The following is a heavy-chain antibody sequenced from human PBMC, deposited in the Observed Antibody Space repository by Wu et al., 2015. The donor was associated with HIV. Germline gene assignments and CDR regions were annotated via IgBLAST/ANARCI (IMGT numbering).Heavy chain of an antibody. J-gene: IGHJ5*02. CDR3: ARDWRGSFLVGSGSWERLNWLDP. CDR2: ISPYNGDT. Sequence: QVQLVQSGAEVKKPGASVKVSCKASGYNFRNYGVSWVRQAPGQGLEWMGWISPYNGDTNYAQKFQGRVTMTTDTSTSTGYMELRRLTSDDTAVYYCARDWRGSFLVGSGSWERLNWLDPVGPGDPG. CDR1: GYNFRNYG. V-gene: IGHV1-18*01. D-gene: IGHD3-10*01.